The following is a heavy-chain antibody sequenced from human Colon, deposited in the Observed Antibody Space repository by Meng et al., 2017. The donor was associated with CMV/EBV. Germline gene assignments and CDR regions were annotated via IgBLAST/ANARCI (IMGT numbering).Heavy chain of an antibody. V-gene: IGHV3-48*03. CDR3: ARKWRIMLFEVVPQLGYCYGMDV. D-gene: IGHD3/OR15-3a*01. J-gene: IGHJ6*02. Sequence: GESLKISCAASGFTFSNYEMHWVRQAPGKGLEWVAYISSSGSTTYYADSVKGRFTISRDNCKNSLYLQLNSLRAEDTAVYYCARKWRIMLFEVVPQLGYCYGMDVWGRGATVTVSS. CDR2: ISSSGSTT. CDR1: GFTFSNYE.